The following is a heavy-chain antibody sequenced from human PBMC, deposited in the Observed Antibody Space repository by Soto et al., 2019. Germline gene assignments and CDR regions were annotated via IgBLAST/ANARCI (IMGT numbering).Heavy chain of an antibody. J-gene: IGHJ4*02. CDR2: ISGSGDST. V-gene: IGHV3-23*01. CDR1: GFTFSSYA. CDR3: ASRSSGWYFDY. D-gene: IGHD6-19*01. Sequence: EVQLLESGGGLVQPGGSLRLSCAASGFTFSSYAMNWVRQAPGKGLEWVSVISGSGDSTYYADSVQGRFTISRDNSKNTLYLQMNSLRAEDTAVYYCASRSSGWYFDYWGQGTLITVSS.